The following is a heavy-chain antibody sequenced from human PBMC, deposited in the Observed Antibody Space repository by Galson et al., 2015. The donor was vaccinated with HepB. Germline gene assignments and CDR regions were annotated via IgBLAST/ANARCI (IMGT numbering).Heavy chain of an antibody. V-gene: IGHV3-21*06. CDR1: GFMFSSYN. Sequence: SLRLSCAASGFMFSSYNMSWVRQAPGKGLEWVSSISSSSDYIHYADSMKGRFTISRDNAKNTLYPQMNSLRAEDTAVYYCARDWGIAVAGTWWFDPWGQGTLVTVSS. CDR3: ARDWGIAVAGTWWFDP. J-gene: IGHJ5*02. CDR2: ISSSSDYI. D-gene: IGHD6-19*01.